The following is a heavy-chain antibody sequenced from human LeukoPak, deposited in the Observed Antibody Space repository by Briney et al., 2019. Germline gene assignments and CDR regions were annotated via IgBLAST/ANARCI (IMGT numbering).Heavy chain of an antibody. D-gene: IGHD5-12*01. CDR2: IYYSGTT. CDR3: ARVADSGYDSRVYFDS. Sequence: SETLSLTCTVSGGSISSSSYYWGWIRQPPGKGLEWIGSIYYSGTTYYNPSLKSRVTISVDTSRNQFSLKLSSVTAADTAVYYCARVADSGYDSRVYFDSWGQGTLVTVSS. V-gene: IGHV4-39*07. CDR1: GGSISSSSYY. J-gene: IGHJ4*02.